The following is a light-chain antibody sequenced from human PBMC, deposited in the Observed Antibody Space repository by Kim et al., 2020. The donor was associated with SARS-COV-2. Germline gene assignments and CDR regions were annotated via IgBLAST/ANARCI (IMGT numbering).Light chain of an antibody. CDR3: NSRDSNDNVV. J-gene: IGLJ2*01. CDR1: SLRSYD. CDR2: GKN. Sequence: VAMRQKVRSTSQGDSLRSYDATWDQKKPGQAPILVIYGKNNRPSGIPNRFAGSSSGNTASLTITGAQAEDEADYYCNSRDSNDNVVFGGGTQLTVL. V-gene: IGLV3-19*01.